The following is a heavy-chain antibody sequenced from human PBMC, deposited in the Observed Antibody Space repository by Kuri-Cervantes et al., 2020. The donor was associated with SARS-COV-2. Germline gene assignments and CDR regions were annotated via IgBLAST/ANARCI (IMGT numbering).Heavy chain of an antibody. J-gene: IGHJ6*03. V-gene: IGHV3-48*01. Sequence: GGSLRLSCAASGFTFSNYSMNWVRQAPGKGLEWVSYISSSSSTIYYADSVKGRFTISRDNAKNSLYLQMNSLRAEDTAVYYCSRTYDSSGSLYYYYYMDVWGKGTTVTVSS. D-gene: IGHD3-22*01. CDR3: SRTYDSSGSLYYYYYMDV. CDR2: ISSSSSTI. CDR1: GFTFSNYS.